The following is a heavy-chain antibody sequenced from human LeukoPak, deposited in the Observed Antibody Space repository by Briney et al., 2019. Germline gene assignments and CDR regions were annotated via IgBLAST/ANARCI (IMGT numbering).Heavy chain of an antibody. CDR2: IWHDGSKK. D-gene: IGHD3/OR15-3a*01. J-gene: IGHJ3*02. CDR1: GFTFSSYV. Sequence: PGGSLRLSCAASGFTFSSYVMHWVRQAPGKGLEWVAVIWHDGSKKDYADSVKGRFTISRDNSKNTLYLQMNSLRAEDTAVYYCAKEKNQGLGAYDMWGQGTMVTVSS. V-gene: IGHV3-33*06. CDR3: AKEKNQGLGAYDM.